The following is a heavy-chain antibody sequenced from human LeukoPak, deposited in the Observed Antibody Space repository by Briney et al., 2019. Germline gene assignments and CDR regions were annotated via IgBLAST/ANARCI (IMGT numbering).Heavy chain of an antibody. D-gene: IGHD3-22*01. V-gene: IGHV4-38-2*02. J-gene: IGHJ4*02. CDR3: AREGDIYYDSSGYSYY. CDR1: GYSISSGYY. CDR2: IYHSGST. Sequence: TPSETLSLTCTVSGYSISSGYYWGWIRQPPGKGLEWIGSIYHSGSTYYNPSLKSRVTISVDTSKNQFSLKLSSVTAADTAVYYCAREGDIYYDSSGYSYYWGQGTLVTVSS.